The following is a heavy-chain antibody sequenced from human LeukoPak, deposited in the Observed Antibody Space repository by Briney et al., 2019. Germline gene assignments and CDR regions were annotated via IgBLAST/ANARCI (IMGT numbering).Heavy chain of an antibody. CDR1: GFTFTSYT. J-gene: IGHJ4*02. CDR2: ITSGSSYI. D-gene: IGHD4-17*01. CDR3: AKTYGHFDD. Sequence: GGSLRLSCAASGFTFTSYTMNWVCQAPGQGLGLVSSITSGSSYIYYADSVKGRFTISRDNAKNSLYLQMTSLRVEDTAVYYCAKTYGHFDDWGQGTLVTVSS. V-gene: IGHV3-21*01.